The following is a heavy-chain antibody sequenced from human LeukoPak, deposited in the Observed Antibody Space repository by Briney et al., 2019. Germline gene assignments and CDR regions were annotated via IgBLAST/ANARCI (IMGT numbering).Heavy chain of an antibody. V-gene: IGHV1-18*01. CDR1: GDTFSSYG. Sequence: ASVKVSCKASGDTFSSYGISWVRQAPGQGLEWMGWISVYNGNTNYGQKFQGRVTLTTDTSTSTAYMELRSLRSDDTAVYYCAKGLEYSSSSSLDYWGQGTLVTVSS. J-gene: IGHJ4*02. CDR2: ISVYNGNT. D-gene: IGHD6-6*01. CDR3: AKGLEYSSSSSLDY.